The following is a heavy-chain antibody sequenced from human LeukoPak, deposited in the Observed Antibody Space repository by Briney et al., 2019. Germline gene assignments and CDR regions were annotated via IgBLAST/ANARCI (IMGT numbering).Heavy chain of an antibody. Sequence: GGSLRLSCVASGFTFSTYWMSWVRQAPGKGLEWVANINEDGSEENYVDSVKGRLTISRDNAKKSLYLEMDRLRADDTAVYYCARPSFDGRGWGSHHWRQGTLVTVGS. CDR2: INEDGSEE. V-gene: IGHV3-7*01. CDR1: GFTFSTYW. J-gene: IGHJ5*02. D-gene: IGHD2-15*01. CDR3: ARPSFDGRGWGSHH.